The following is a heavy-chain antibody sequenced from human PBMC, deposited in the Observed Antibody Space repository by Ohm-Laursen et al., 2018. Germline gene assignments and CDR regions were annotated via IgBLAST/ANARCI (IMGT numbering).Heavy chain of an antibody. V-gene: IGHV3-23*01. CDR2: ISGSGGST. D-gene: IGHD6-19*01. CDR1: GFTFSSYA. Sequence: SLRLSCAALGFTFSSYAMSWVRQAPGKGLEWVSAISGSGGSTYYADSVKGRFTISRDNSKNTLYLQMNSLRAEDTAVYYCARPGVAVAGYFDYWGQGTLVTVSS. J-gene: IGHJ4*02. CDR3: ARPGVAVAGYFDY.